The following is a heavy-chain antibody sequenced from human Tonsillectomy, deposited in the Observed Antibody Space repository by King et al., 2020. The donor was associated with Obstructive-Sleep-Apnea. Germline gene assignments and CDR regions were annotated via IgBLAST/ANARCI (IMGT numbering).Heavy chain of an antibody. CDR1: GGSISSYY. J-gene: IGHJ3*02. D-gene: IGHD1-26*01. CDR3: ARDKLYSAFDI. CDR2: IYYSGST. Sequence: QLQESGPGLVKPSETLSLTCTVSGGSISSYYWSWIRQPPGKGLEWIGYIYYSGSTNYNPSLKSRVTISVDTSKNQFSLKLSSVTAADTAVYYCARDKLYSAFDIWGQGTMVTVSS. V-gene: IGHV4-59*01.